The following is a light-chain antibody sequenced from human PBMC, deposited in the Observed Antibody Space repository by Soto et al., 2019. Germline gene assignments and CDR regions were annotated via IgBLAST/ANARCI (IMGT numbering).Light chain of an antibody. Sequence: IVMTQSPDSLAVSLGERATINCKSSQSVLSSSNNQNYLAWYQQKPGQPPKLLFYWASTRDSGVPDRFSGSGSGTDFTLTISSLQAEDVAIYHCQQFYSTLPTFGQGTKVEIK. J-gene: IGKJ1*01. CDR1: QSVLSSSNNQNY. V-gene: IGKV4-1*01. CDR3: QQFYSTLPT. CDR2: WAS.